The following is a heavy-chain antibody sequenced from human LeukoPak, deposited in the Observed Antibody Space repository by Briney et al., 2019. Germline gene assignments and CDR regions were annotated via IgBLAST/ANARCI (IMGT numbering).Heavy chain of an antibody. CDR1: GDSISSSSFY. J-gene: IGHJ3*02. D-gene: IGHD6-13*01. CDR2: IYHSGST. Sequence: SETLSLTCTVSGDSISSSSFYWGWIRQPPGKGLEWIGSIYHSGSTYYNPSLKSRATISVDMSKNQFSLKLSSVTAADTAVYYCARDPLVSSLLDAFDIWGQGTMVTVSS. V-gene: IGHV4-39*07. CDR3: ARDPLVSSLLDAFDI.